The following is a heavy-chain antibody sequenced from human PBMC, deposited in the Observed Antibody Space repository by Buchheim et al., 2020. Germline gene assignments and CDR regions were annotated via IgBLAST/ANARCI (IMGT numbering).Heavy chain of an antibody. Sequence: QVQLVQSGAEVKKPGASVKVSCKASGYTFTSDYMHWVRQAPGLGLEWMGVINPSVGSTSYAQQFQGSVAMTREPSTSTDIMELSSLRSEDTAVYYCGRTRNDAFDIWGQGT. D-gene: IGHD1-14*01. CDR3: GRTRNDAFDI. CDR2: INPSVGST. CDR1: GYTFTSDY. V-gene: IGHV1-46*03. J-gene: IGHJ3*02.